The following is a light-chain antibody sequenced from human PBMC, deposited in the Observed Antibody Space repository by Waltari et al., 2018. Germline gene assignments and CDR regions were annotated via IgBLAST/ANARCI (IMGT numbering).Light chain of an antibody. CDR3: CSFAGSSTS. J-gene: IGLJ1*01. CDR2: KVS. Sequence: QSALPQHASVSGSPGQSITISCSNTSTALGTYTLVSWYQQPPGKAPKLVIYKVSERPSGVSNRFSGSKSGDTASLTISGLQAEDEADYYCCSFAGSSTSFGTGTTVTVL. V-gene: IGLV2-23*02. CDR1: STALGTYTL.